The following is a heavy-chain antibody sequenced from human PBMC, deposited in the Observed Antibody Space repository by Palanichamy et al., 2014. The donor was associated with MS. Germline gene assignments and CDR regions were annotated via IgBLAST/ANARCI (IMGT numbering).Heavy chain of an antibody. Sequence: QVQLVESGGGVVQPGTSLRLSCAASGFTFSSHGMHWVRQAPGKGLEWVAVTWYDGSEKFYADSVMGRFTISRDNSKNTLFLQMNSLRAEDTAVFYCARDRAMGTTSIDYWGQGTLVTVSS. D-gene: IGHD2/OR15-2a*01. CDR2: TWYDGSEK. J-gene: IGHJ4*02. V-gene: IGHV3-33*01. CDR3: ARDRAMGTTSIDY. CDR1: GFTFSSHG.